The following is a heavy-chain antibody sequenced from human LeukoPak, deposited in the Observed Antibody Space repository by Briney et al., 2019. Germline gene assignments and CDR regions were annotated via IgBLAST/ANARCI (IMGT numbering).Heavy chain of an antibody. CDR2: ISVFNGNT. CDR1: GYTFTSYG. V-gene: IGHV1-18*04. J-gene: IGHJ4*02. CDR3: ARDLGVVVAADYFDY. D-gene: IGHD2-15*01. Sequence: GSVKVSCKASGYTFTSYGLSWVGQAPGQGLERMGWISVFNGNTNYAQTLQGRVTMTTDTSTSTAYMELRSLRSGDTAVYYCARDLGVVVAADYFDYWGQGTLVTVSS.